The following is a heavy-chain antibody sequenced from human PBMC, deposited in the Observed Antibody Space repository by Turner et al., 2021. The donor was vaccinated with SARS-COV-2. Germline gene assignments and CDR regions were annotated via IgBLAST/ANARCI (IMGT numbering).Heavy chain of an antibody. CDR3: ARVPTYYYDTSGYWYFDL. CDR2: IYYSGST. CDR1: GGSVSSYY. V-gene: IGHV4-59*02. D-gene: IGHD3-22*01. J-gene: IGHJ2*01. Sequence: QVQLQESGPGLVKPSETLSLTCTVSGGSVSSYYWSWIRPPPGKGLEWIGYIYYSGSTNYNPSLKSRVTISVDTSENQFSLKLSSVTAADTAVYYCARVPTYYYDTSGYWYFDLWGRGTLVTVSS.